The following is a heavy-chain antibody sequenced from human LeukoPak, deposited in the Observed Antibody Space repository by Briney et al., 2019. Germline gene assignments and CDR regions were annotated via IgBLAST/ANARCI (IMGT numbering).Heavy chain of an antibody. V-gene: IGHV4-34*01. CDR3: ARGVKITMIVVVITNGWFDP. D-gene: IGHD3-22*01. J-gene: IGHJ5*02. CDR2: INHSGST. Sequence: SETLSLTCTVSGGSFSGYYWSWIRQPPGKGLEWIGEINHSGSTNYNPSLKSRVTISVDTSKNQFSLKLSSVTAADTAVYYCARGVKITMIVVVITNGWFDPWGQGTLVTVSS. CDR1: GGSFSGYY.